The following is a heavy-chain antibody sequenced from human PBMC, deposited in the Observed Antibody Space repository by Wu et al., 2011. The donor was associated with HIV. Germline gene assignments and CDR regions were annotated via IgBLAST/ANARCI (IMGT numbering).Heavy chain of an antibody. D-gene: IGHD2-8*01. CDR2: INPYNGNT. J-gene: IGHJ5*02. CDR1: GYTFTNFG. CDR3: ARERKVMVYAINHNWFDP. V-gene: IGHV1-18*01. Sequence: QVQLVQSGAEVKKPGASVKVSCKASGYTFTNFGISWVRQVPGQGLEWMAWINPYNGNTNYAQKLQGRVTMTTDTSTSTAYMELRSLRSDDTAVYYCARERKVMVYAINHNWFDPWGQGTLVTVSS.